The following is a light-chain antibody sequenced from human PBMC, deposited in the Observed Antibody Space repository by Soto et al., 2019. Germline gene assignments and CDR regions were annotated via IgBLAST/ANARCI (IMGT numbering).Light chain of an antibody. J-gene: IGLJ1*01. CDR1: SNDVGGYNY. V-gene: IGLV2-14*01. Sequence: QSALTQPASVSGSPGQSITISCTGTSNDVGGYNYVSWYQQHPGKAPKLMIYEVSNRPSGVSNRFSGSKSGNTASLTISGLQAEDEADYYCSSYTSSSTPYVFGTGTRSPS. CDR3: SSYTSSSTPYV. CDR2: EVS.